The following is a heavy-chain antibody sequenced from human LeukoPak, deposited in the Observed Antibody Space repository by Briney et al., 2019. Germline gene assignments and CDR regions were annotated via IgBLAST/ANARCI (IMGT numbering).Heavy chain of an antibody. J-gene: IGHJ4*02. CDR2: ISYNGGST. V-gene: IGHV3-23*01. CDR3: AKGDYYDFDY. Sequence: GGSLRLSCAASGFAFSSYAMNWVRQAPGKGLEWVSTISYNGGSTYYADSVKGRFTISRDNSKNTLYLQMNSLRAEDTAVYYCAKGDYYDFDYWGQGTLVTVSS. CDR1: GFAFSSYA. D-gene: IGHD3-10*01.